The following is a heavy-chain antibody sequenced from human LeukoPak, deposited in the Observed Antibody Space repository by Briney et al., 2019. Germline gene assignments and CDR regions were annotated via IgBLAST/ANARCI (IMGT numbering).Heavy chain of an antibody. J-gene: IGHJ4*02. CDR2: ISGSGGST. D-gene: IGHD2-2*01. V-gene: IGHV3-23*01. CDR1: GFTFSSYA. Sequence: GGSLRLSCAASGFTFSSYAMSWVRQAPGKGLEWVSAISGSGGSTYYADSVKGRFTISRHNSNNTLYLQMNSLRPEDTAVYYCARVIYQLVFDYWGQGTLVSVSS. CDR3: ARVIYQLVFDY.